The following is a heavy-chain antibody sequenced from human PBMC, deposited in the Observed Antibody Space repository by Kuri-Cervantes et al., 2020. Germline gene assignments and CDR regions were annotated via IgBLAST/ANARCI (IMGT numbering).Heavy chain of an antibody. CDR2: IWYDGSNK. CDR1: GFTFSSYG. V-gene: IGHV3-33*01. Sequence: GGSLRLSCAASGFTFSSYGMHWVRQAPGKGLEWVAVIWYDGSNKYYADSVKGRFTIARDNPKNTLYLQMNSLRAEDTAVYYCARDLVAGTSGYYYYGMDVWGQGTTVTVSS. CDR3: ARDLVAGTSGYYYYGMDV. D-gene: IGHD6-19*01. J-gene: IGHJ6*02.